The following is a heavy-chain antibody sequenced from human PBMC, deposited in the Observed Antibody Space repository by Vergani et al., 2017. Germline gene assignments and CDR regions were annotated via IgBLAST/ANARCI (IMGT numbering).Heavy chain of an antibody. D-gene: IGHD3-10*01. CDR1: GGTFSSYP. J-gene: IGHJ4*02. V-gene: IGHV1-69*13. CDR2: IIPSFDTV. CDR3: ARLYHSGRFRVDY. Sequence: QVQLVQSGAEVKKPGSSVKVSCKASGGTFSSYPINWVRQALGQGLEWMGRIIPSFDTVDYAQKFQGRVTITADESTSTAYMELSSLRSEDTAVYYCARLYHSGRFRVDYWGQGTLVTVSS.